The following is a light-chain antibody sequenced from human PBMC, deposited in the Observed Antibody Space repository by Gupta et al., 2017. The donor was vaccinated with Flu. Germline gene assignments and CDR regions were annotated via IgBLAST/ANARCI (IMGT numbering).Light chain of an antibody. CDR3: SSYTSSNTWV. J-gene: IGLJ3*02. CDR1: SSDVGGYKY. V-gene: IGLV2-14*01. Sequence: QSALTKPASVSGSPGQSITISCTGTSSDVGGYKYVSWYQHHPGKAPKVMIYGVSNRPSGVSNRFSGSKSGNTASLTISGLQAEDEADYYCSSYTSSNTWVFGGGTKLTVL. CDR2: GVS.